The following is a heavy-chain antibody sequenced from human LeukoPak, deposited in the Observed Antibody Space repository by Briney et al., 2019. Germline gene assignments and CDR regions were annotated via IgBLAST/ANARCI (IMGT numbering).Heavy chain of an antibody. D-gene: IGHD3-22*01. J-gene: IGHJ4*02. CDR3: AVPYDSSGYFIY. Sequence: GRSLRLSCAASGFTFSSYGMHWVRQAPGKGLEWVAVIWYDGSNKYYADSVKGRFTISRDSSKNTLYLQMNSLRAEDTAVYYCAVPYDSSGYFIYWGQGTLVTVSS. V-gene: IGHV3-33*01. CDR2: IWYDGSNK. CDR1: GFTFSSYG.